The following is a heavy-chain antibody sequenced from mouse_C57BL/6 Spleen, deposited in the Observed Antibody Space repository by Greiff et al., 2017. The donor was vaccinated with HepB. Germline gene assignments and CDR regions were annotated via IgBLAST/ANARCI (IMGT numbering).Heavy chain of an antibody. CDR1: GFTFSNYW. J-gene: IGHJ2*01. V-gene: IGHV6-3*01. Sequence: EVKVEESGGGLVQPGGSMKLSCVASGFTFSNYWMNWVRQSPEKGLEWVAQIRLKSDNYATHYAESVKGRFTISRDDSKSSVYLQMNNLRAEDTGIYYCTKFTTTLYYFDYWGQGTTLTVSS. CDR3: TKFTTTLYYFDY. D-gene: IGHD2-12*01. CDR2: IRLKSDNYAT.